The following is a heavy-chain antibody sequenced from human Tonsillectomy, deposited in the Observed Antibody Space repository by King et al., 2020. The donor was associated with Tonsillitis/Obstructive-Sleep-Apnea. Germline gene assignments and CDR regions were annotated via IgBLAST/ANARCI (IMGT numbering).Heavy chain of an antibody. CDR1: GGSISSGGYY. Sequence: QLQESGPGLVKPSQTLSLTCTVSGGSISSGGYYWSWIRQHPGKGLEWIGYIYYSGSTYYNPSLKSRVTISVDTSKNQFSLKLSSVTAADTAVYYCARKAYSNYMYYYYYYYMAVWGKGTTVTVSS. CDR2: IYYSGST. V-gene: IGHV4-31*03. J-gene: IGHJ6*03. CDR3: ARKAYSNYMYYYYYYYMAV. D-gene: IGHD4-11*01.